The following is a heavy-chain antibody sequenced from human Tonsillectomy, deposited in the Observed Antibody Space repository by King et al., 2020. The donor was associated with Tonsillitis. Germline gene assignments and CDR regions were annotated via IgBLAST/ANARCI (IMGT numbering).Heavy chain of an antibody. D-gene: IGHD3-22*01. V-gene: IGHV3-33*08. CDR2: IWYDGSNK. Sequence: VQLVESGGGVVQPGRSLRLSCAASGFTFSSYGMHWVRQAPGKGLEWVAVIWYDGSNKYYADSVKGRFTISRDNSKNTLYLQMNSLRAEDTAVYYCAGGGDYYDSSGEVDYWGQGTLVTVSS. CDR1: GFTFSSYG. CDR3: AGGGDYYDSSGEVDY. J-gene: IGHJ4*02.